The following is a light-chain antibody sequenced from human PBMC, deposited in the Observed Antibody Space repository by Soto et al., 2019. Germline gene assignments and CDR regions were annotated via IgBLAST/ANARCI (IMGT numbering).Light chain of an antibody. CDR1: DIRFKS. J-gene: IGLJ1*01. V-gene: IGLV3-21*02. Sequence: SYELTQPPSVSVAPGQTARSTCGGDDIRFKSVHWYQQRPGQAPVVVVYDDSDRPSGIPERFSGSKSGKTATLTISRAEAGDEADYYCQVWDRSSEHYVFGTGTKVTVL. CDR2: DDS. CDR3: QVWDRSSEHYV.